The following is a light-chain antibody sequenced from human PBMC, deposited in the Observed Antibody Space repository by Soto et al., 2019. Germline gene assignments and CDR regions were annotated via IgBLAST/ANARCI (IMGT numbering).Light chain of an antibody. CDR1: QSLLHSNGYNY. CDR3: MQALQSPYT. CDR2: LGS. V-gene: IGKV2-28*01. Sequence: EIVMTQSPLSLPVTPGEPASISCRSSQSLLHSNGYNYLDWYLQKPGQSPQLLIYLGSNRASGVPDRFSGRGSGTDFTLKISTVEAEDVGVYYCMQALQSPYTFGQGTKLEIK. J-gene: IGKJ2*01.